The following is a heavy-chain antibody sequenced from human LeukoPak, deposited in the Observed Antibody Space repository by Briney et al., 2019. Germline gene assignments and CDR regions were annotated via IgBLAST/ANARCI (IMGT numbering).Heavy chain of an antibody. Sequence: PGGSLRLSCAASGFTFSSYEMNWVRQAAGKGLEWVSYISSSGSTIYYAASVKGRFTISRDNAKNSLYLQMNSLRAEDTAVYYCAELGITMIGGVWGKGTTVTISS. CDR1: GFTFSSYE. D-gene: IGHD3-10*02. V-gene: IGHV3-48*03. CDR2: ISSSGSTI. CDR3: AELGITMIGGV. J-gene: IGHJ6*04.